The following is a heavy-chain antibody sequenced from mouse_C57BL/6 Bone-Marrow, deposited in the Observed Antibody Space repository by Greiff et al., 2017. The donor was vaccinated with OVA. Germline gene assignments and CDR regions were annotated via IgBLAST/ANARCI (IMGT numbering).Heavy chain of an antibody. D-gene: IGHD1-1*01. CDR1: GYTFTSYW. CDR2: INPNSGST. J-gene: IGHJ4*01. V-gene: IGHV1-64*01. CDR3: AIGLNYYYCYYAMDY. Sequence: QVQLQQPGAELVKPGASVKLSCKASGYTFTSYWMHWVKQRPGQGLEWIGMINPNSGSTNYNEKFKSKATLTVDKSSSTAYMQLSSLTSEDSAVYYCAIGLNYYYCYYAMDYWGQGTSVTVAS.